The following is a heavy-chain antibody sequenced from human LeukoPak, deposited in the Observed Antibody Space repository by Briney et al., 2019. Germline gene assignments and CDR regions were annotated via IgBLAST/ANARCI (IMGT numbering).Heavy chain of an antibody. Sequence: ASVKVSCKASGYTFTSYYLYWVRQAPGQGLEWMGIINPSGGSTNYAQKFQGRVTMTRDTSTSTVYMELSSLRSEDTAVYYCARDIDSGSYYYNWFDPWGQGTLVTVSS. CDR3: ARDIDSGSYYYNWFDP. V-gene: IGHV1-46*01. D-gene: IGHD1-26*01. CDR1: GYTFTSYY. J-gene: IGHJ5*02. CDR2: INPSGGST.